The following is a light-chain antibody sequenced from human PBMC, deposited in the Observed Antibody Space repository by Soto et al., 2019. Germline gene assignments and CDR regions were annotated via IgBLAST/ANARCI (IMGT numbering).Light chain of an antibody. CDR2: DAS. Sequence: ELVMTQSPATLSVSPGESATLSCRASQRISRNLAWYQQKPGQAPRLLIYDASNRATGIPARFSGSGSGTDFTLTISSLEPEDFAVYYCQQRSNWPITFGQGTRLEIK. CDR3: QQRSNWPIT. CDR1: QRISRN. V-gene: IGKV3-11*01. J-gene: IGKJ5*01.